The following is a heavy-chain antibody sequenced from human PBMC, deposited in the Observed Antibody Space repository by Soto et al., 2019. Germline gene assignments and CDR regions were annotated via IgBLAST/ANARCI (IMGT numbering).Heavy chain of an antibody. CDR1: GFSLTNDGMG. CDR2: IFSNDVK. J-gene: IGHJ4*02. D-gene: IGHD2-15*01. Sequence: QVTLKESGPVLVKPTETLTLTCTVSGFSLTNDGMGVSWIRQTPGKALEWLAHIFSNDVKYYTTSLRSRLTTSXNTSKSHVVLTMTNVDPADTATYYCARADDSYSVDYWGQGTLVTVSS. CDR3: ARADDSYSVDY. V-gene: IGHV2-26*01.